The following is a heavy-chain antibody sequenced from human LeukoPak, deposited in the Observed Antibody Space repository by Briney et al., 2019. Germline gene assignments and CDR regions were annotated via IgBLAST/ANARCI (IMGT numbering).Heavy chain of an antibody. V-gene: IGHV5-51*01. J-gene: IGHJ3*02. D-gene: IGHD3-22*01. CDR2: IHPGSPNT. CDR3: ASHYETSGYFGFDI. CDR1: GYVFTNYW. Sequence: GESLKISCKGSGYVFTNYWIAWVRQVPEKGLEWMGIIHPGSPNTKYGPSFQGQAAISADKSISTAYLHWNNLRASDTAMYYCASHYETSGYFGFDIWGQGTMVTV.